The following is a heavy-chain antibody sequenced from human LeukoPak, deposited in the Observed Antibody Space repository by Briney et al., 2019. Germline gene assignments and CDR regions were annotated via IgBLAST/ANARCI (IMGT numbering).Heavy chain of an antibody. V-gene: IGHV4-38-2*01. D-gene: IGHD2-2*02. Sequence: SETLSLTCAVSGYSISSGYYWGWIRQPPGKGLEWIGSIHHSGSTYYNPSLKSRVTISVDTSKNQFSLKLSSVTAADTAVYYCARRIYCNTTSCYTDYFFDSWGQGTLVTVSS. CDR3: ARRIYCNTTSCYTDYFFDS. CDR1: GYSISSGYY. CDR2: IHHSGST. J-gene: IGHJ4*02.